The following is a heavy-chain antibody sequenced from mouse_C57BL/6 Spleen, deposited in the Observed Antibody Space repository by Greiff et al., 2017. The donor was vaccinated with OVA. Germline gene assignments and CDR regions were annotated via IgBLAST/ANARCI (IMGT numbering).Heavy chain of an antibody. CDR2: IYPGSGST. D-gene: IGHD3-2*02. CDR1: GSTFTSSW. J-gene: IGHJ4*01. V-gene: IGHV1-55*01. Sequence: QVQLKQPGAELVKPGASVKMSCKASGSTFTSSWITWVKQRPGQGLEWIGDIYPGSGSTNYNEKFKSKATLTVDTSSSTAYMQLSSLTSEDSAVYYCARSAQEAMDYWGQGTSVTVSS. CDR3: ARSAQEAMDY.